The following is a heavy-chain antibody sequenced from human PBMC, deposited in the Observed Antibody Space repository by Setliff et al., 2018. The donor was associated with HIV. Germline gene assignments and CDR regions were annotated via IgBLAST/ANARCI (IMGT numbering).Heavy chain of an antibody. D-gene: IGHD5-18*01. CDR3: ARGAYRDGYDY. CDR1: GGSISSHY. V-gene: IGHV4-59*11. J-gene: IGHJ4*02. CDR2: MYYSGST. Sequence: SETLSLTCTVSGGSISSHYWSWIRRPPGKGLEWIGNMYYSGSTNYNPSLKSRVTISVDRSQNHFSLKLSSVAAADTAVYHCARGAYRDGYDYWGQGTLVTVSS.